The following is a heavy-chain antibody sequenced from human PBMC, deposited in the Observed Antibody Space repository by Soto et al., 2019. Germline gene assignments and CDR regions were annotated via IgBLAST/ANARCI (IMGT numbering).Heavy chain of an antibody. D-gene: IGHD4-17*01. CDR3: AKDHLETTVTTPSY. J-gene: IGHJ4*02. Sequence: QVQLVESGGGVVQPGRSLRLSCAASGFTFSSYGMHWVRQARGKGLEWVAVISYDGNNKYYADSVKGRFTISRDNFKNTLYLQMDSLRAEDTAMYYCAKDHLETTVTTPSYWGQGTLVTVSS. CDR1: GFTFSSYG. CDR2: ISYDGNNK. V-gene: IGHV3-30*18.